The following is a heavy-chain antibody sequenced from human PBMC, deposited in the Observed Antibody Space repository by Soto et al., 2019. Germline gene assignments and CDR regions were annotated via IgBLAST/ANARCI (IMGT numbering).Heavy chain of an antibody. Sequence: QVQLQESGPGLVKPSQTLSLTCTVSGGSISSSGYYWSWIRQHPGKGLEYIGYIYYSGSTYYNPSPQARITISLDTSKNQFSLELRSVTAADTAVYYCERCQGAVWTNYYFHYWGQGTLVTVSS. V-gene: IGHV4-31*03. D-gene: IGHD2-21*01. CDR1: GGSISSSGYY. CDR2: IYYSGST. CDR3: ERCQGAVWTNYYFHY. J-gene: IGHJ4*02.